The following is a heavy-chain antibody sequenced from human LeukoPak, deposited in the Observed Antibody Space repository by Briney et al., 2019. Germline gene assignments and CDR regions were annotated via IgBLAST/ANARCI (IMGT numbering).Heavy chain of an antibody. CDR3: AKDAPSGSPY. V-gene: IGHV4-59*01. J-gene: IGHJ4*02. Sequence: SETLSLTCTVSGGSISSYYWSWIRQPPGKGLEWIGYIYYSGSTDYNPSLKSRVTISVDTSKNQFSLKLSSVTAADTAVYYCAKDAPSGSPYWGQGTLVTVSS. CDR1: GGSISSYY. CDR2: IYYSGST.